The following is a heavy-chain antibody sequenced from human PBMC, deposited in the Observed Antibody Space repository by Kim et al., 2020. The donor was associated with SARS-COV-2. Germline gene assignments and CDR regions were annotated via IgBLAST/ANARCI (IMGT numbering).Heavy chain of an antibody. CDR2: IFYSGST. V-gene: IGHV4-31*03. D-gene: IGHD3-3*02. CDR3: ARNIFGVLSPFYPDY. Sequence: SETLSLTCTVSGGSISSGGYYYSWIRQLPGKGLEWIGYIFYSGSTSYNPPLKSRVTMSVDTSTNLFSLKLSSVTAADTAVYYCARNIFGVLSPFYPDYWG. J-gene: IGHJ4*01. CDR1: GGSISSGGYY.